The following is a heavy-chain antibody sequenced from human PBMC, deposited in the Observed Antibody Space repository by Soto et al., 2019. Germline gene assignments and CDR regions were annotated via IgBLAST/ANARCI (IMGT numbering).Heavy chain of an antibody. D-gene: IGHD3-16*01. CDR1: GYNFINYD. Sequence: ASVKVSCKASGYNFINYDISWVRQAAGQGLEWMGWMSPRTGMTKTTYLPDFQHRLTMTWDTSLTTAYLEVRALTSDDTAVYYCARAVMQRRLRFDLWGRGTLVTVSS. J-gene: IGHJ2*01. CDR3: ARAVMQRRLRFDL. CDR2: MSPRTGMTKT. V-gene: IGHV1-8*01.